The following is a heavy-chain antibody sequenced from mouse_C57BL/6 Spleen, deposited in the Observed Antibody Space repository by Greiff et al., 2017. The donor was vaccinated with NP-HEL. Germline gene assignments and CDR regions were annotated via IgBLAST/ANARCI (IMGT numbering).Heavy chain of an antibody. J-gene: IGHJ4*01. CDR1: GYTFTSYG. V-gene: IGHV1-81*01. D-gene: IGHD2-4*01. Sequence: VQLVESGAELARPGASVKLSCKASGYTFTSYGISWVKQRTGQGLEWIGEIYPRSGNTYYNEKFKGKATLTADKSSSTAYMELRSLTSEDSAVYFCARRDYAYAMDYWGQGTSVTVSS. CDR2: IYPRSGNT. CDR3: ARRDYAYAMDY.